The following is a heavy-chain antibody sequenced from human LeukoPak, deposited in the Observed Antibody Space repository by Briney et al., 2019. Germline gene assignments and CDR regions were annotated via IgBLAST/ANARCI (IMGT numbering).Heavy chain of an antibody. J-gene: IGHJ6*03. CDR1: GGSISSSSYY. Sequence: SETLSLTCTVSGGSISSSSYYWGWIRQPPGKGLEWIGSIYYSGSTYYNPSLKSRVTISLDTSKNQFSLKLSSVTAADTAVYYCARQGSGGSGQYYYYYMDVWGKGTTVTVSS. D-gene: IGHD3-16*01. CDR2: IYYSGST. CDR3: ARQGSGGSGQYYYYYMDV. V-gene: IGHV4-39*01.